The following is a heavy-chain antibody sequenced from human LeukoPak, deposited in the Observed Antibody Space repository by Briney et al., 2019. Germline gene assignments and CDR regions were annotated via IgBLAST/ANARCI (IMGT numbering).Heavy chain of an antibody. D-gene: IGHD3-22*01. J-gene: IGHJ4*02. Sequence: PGGSLRLSCAASGFTFNNYWMTWVRQAPGKGLEWVANIKQDGSEKYYVDSVKGRFTISRDNANNTLYLQMNSLRAEDTAVYYCHLSDSSEYYIDHWGQGTLVTVSS. CDR3: HLSDSSEYYIDH. CDR1: GFTFNNYW. V-gene: IGHV3-7*01. CDR2: IKQDGSEK.